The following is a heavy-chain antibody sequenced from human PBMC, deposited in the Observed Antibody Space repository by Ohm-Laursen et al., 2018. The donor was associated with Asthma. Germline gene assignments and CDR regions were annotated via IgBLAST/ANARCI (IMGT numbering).Heavy chain of an antibody. Sequence: SETLSLTCAVYGGSFSGCFWSWIRQPPGKGLEWIGEINHSGSTNYNPSLKSRVTISGDASKNQFSLKVTSVTAADTAVYYCARGGAAMVIGFWGQGTLVTVSS. CDR1: GGSFSGCF. CDR3: ARGGAAMVIGF. J-gene: IGHJ4*02. CDR2: INHSGST. D-gene: IGHD5-18*01. V-gene: IGHV4-34*01.